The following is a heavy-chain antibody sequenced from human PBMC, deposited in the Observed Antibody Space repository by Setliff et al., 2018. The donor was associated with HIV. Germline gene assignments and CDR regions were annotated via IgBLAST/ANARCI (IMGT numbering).Heavy chain of an antibody. J-gene: IGHJ5*02. Sequence: TSETLSLTCTVSGDSISGFYWSWIRQPPGKGLEWIGSIFTNEFINYNPSLESRVTLSVDTSNKQLSLKLSSVTAADTAVYYCARHHIIWSGYSPQYNWFDPWGQGTLVTVSS. CDR3: ARHHIIWSGYSPQYNWFDP. CDR1: GDSISGFY. D-gene: IGHD3-3*01. CDR2: IFTNEFI. V-gene: IGHV4-59*01.